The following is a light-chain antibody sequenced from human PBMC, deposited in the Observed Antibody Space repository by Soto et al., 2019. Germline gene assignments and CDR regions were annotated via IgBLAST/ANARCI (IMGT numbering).Light chain of an antibody. V-gene: IGKV3-20*01. Sequence: EIVLTQSPGTLSLSPWERATLSCRASQSVSSYLAWYQQKPGQAPRLLIYGASSRATGIPDRFSGSGSGTDFTLTISRLEPEDFAVYYCQQYGSSPQTFGQGTKVDIK. CDR1: QSVSSY. CDR3: QQYGSSPQT. J-gene: IGKJ1*01. CDR2: GAS.